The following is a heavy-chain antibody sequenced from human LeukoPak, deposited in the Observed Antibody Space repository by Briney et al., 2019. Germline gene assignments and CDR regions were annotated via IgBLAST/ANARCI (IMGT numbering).Heavy chain of an antibody. J-gene: IGHJ4*02. CDR1: GFTIYSYA. V-gene: IGHV3-30*04. Sequence: GGSLRLSCEASGFTIYSYAMNWVRQAPGKGLEWVAFISDNGLRTYYLESVKGLFTISRDDSKNTLYLQMNSLRVEDTAVYYCARDRIGKYSIDYWGQGTLVTVSS. D-gene: IGHD2-15*01. CDR3: ARDRIGKYSIDY. CDR2: ISDNGLRT.